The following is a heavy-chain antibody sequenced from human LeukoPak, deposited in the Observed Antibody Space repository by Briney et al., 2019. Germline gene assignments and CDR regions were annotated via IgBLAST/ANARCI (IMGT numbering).Heavy chain of an antibody. V-gene: IGHV3-23*01. CDR1: GFTFSSYA. D-gene: IGHD6-19*01. CDR3: AKDATSSGWDFDS. CDR2: ISGSGGST. J-gene: IGHJ4*02. Sequence: PGGSLRLSCVASGFTFSSYALSWVRQAPGKGLDCVSVISGSGGSTYYADSVKGRFTISRDNSKNTVYLQMNSLRAEDTAVYSCAKDATSSGWDFDSWGQGTLVTVSS.